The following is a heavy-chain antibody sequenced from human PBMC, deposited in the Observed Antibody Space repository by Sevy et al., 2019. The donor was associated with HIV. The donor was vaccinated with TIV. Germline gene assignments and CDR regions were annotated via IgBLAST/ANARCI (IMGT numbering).Heavy chain of an antibody. D-gene: IGHD3-22*01. CDR3: ATTKDYYDCSGSPFDY. Sequence: ASVKVSCKVSGYTLTQLSMHWVRQAPGKGLEWMGSFDPEDGETLYAQKFQGRVTMTEDTSTDTAYMELRSLRSDDTAVYYCATTKDYYDCSGSPFDYWGQGTLVTVSS. J-gene: IGHJ4*02. V-gene: IGHV1-24*01. CDR1: GYTLTQLS. CDR2: FDPEDGET.